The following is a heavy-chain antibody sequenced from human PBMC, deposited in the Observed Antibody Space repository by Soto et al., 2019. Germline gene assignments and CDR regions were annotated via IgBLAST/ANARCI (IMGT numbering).Heavy chain of an antibody. CDR3: ARDHSPEGVEDAFHI. Sequence: QVQLVESGGGVVQPGKSLTLSCAASGFSLSSYSVNWVRQAPGKGLEWVAIMSFDGSNKFYGDSVKGRFTISRDNPKNTVSLQMTSLRTEDTAVYYCARDHSPEGVEDAFHIWGQGTTVTVSS. J-gene: IGHJ3*02. V-gene: IGHV3-30*03. CDR1: GFSLSSYS. CDR2: MSFDGSNK. D-gene: IGHD3-10*01.